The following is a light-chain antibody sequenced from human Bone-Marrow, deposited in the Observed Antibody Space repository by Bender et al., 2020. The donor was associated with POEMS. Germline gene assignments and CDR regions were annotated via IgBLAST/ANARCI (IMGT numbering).Light chain of an antibody. J-gene: IGLJ3*02. Sequence: QSVLTQPPSASGTPGQRVTISCSGGSSNIGAHAVNWYQHLPGTAPKLLIYSSHRRPSEVPDRFSGSSSGTSASLAISGLHSEDEADYYCAVWDDSLHGWVFGGGTKLTVL. CDR2: SSH. CDR3: AVWDDSLHGWV. CDR1: SSNIGAHA. V-gene: IGLV1-44*01.